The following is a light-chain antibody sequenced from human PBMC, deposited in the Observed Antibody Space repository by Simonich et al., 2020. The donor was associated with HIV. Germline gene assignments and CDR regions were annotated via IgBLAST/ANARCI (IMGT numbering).Light chain of an antibody. CDR1: QSVGSN. V-gene: IGKV3-15*01. CDR3: QQYNNWPPWT. Sequence: EIVMTQSPATLSVSPGERSTLSCRASQSVGSNLAWYHQKPGQAPRLLLYGASTRAPCIPARFSGRGSGTEFTLTISSMQSEDFAVYYCQQYNNWPPWTFGQGTKVEIK. J-gene: IGKJ1*01. CDR2: GAS.